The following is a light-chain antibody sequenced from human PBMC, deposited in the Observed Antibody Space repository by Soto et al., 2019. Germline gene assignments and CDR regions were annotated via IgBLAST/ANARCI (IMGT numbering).Light chain of an antibody. CDR2: EVS. V-gene: IGLV2-14*01. CDR1: SSDVGVFNY. J-gene: IGLJ1*01. CDR3: SSYTTSSTYV. Sequence: QSVLTQPASVSGSPGQSITISCIGTSSDVGVFNYVSWYQQHPGKAPTLIIYEVSNRPSGVSNRFSGSKSGNTASLTISGLQAEDEADYYCSSYTTSSTYVFGTGTKVTVL.